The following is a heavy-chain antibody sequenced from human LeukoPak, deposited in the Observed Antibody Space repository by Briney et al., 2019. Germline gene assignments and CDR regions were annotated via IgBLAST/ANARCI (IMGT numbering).Heavy chain of an antibody. D-gene: IGHD6-6*01. CDR2: IIPIFGTA. V-gene: IGHV1-69*05. CDR1: GGTFSSYA. Sequence: ASVKVSCKASGGTFSSYAISLVRQAPGQGLEWMGGIIPIFGTANYAQKFQGRVTITTDESTSTAYMELSSLRSEDTAVYYCASKIAARPLGDAFDIWGQGTMVTVSS. J-gene: IGHJ3*02. CDR3: ASKIAARPLGDAFDI.